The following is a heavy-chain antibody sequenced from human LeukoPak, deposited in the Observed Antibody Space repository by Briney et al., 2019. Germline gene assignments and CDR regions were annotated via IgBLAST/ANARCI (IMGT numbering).Heavy chain of an antibody. CDR3: AKSDWFDP. J-gene: IGHJ5*02. Sequence: PGGSLRLSCETSGFTLKNYWMSWLRRAPGKGLEWVPRRKYHESTSMYAESVKGRFTISRDNARGTLYLQMNSLRVDDTAVYYCAKSDWFDPCGRGILVTVSS. CDR2: RKYHESTS. CDR1: GFTLKNYW. V-gene: IGHV3-74*03.